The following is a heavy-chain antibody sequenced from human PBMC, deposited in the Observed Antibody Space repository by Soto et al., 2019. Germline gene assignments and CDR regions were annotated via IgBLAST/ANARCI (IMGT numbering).Heavy chain of an antibody. CDR2: IIPVSGTA. Sequence: QVQLVQSGTEVKKPGSAVKVSCKASGGTFSKYAISWVRQAAGQGLEWMGGIIPVSGTAIYAQKFQGRVTITADEATSTTYVELSSLRSEYTAVFFCVRGRYSSGTTCKPYYSGMDVWGQGTTVAVSS. J-gene: IGHJ6*02. D-gene: IGHD2-2*01. CDR1: GGTFSKYA. V-gene: IGHV1-69*12. CDR3: VRGRYSSGTTCKPYYSGMDV.